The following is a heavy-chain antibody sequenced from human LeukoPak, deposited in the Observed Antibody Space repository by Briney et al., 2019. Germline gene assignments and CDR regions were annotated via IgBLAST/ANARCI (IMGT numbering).Heavy chain of an antibody. V-gene: IGHV3-15*01. CDR1: GFTFNKAW. D-gene: IGHD3-22*01. J-gene: IGHJ6*02. CDR3: TLFYYDSSGYYEAIGYSYGKDV. CDR2: IKSRTDGGTT. Sequence: GGSLRLSCAASGFTFNKAWMSWVRQAPGKGLEWIGRIKSRTDGGTTDYAAPVKGRFTISRDDSKSMLYLQMNNLKNEDTAVYFCTLFYYDSSGYYEAIGYSYGKDVWGQGTTVTVSS.